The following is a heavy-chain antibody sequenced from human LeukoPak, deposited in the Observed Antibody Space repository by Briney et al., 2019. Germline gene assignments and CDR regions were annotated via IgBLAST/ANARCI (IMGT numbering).Heavy chain of an antibody. D-gene: IGHD3-9*01. Sequence: SETLSLTCTVSGGSISSGSYYWGWIRQPAGKGLEWIGRIYTSGSTNYNPSLKSRVTISVDTSKNQFSLKLSSVTAADTAVYYCARGSHRDWFDYWGQGTLVTVSS. J-gene: IGHJ4*02. CDR2: IYTSGST. CDR1: GGSISSGSYY. CDR3: ARGSHRDWFDY. V-gene: IGHV4-61*02.